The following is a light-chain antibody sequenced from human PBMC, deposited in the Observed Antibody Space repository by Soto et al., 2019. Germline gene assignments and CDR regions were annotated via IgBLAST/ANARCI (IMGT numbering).Light chain of an antibody. CDR2: QDN. Sequence: NFMLTQPHSVSESPGKTVTLSCSPDSGSIATNYVQWYQQRPGSAPTTVIYQDNQRPSGVPDRFSGSLDSSSNSASLTISGLKTEDEDDYYCQSYDATNQRVFGGGTKLTVL. J-gene: IGLJ3*02. CDR1: SGSIATNY. V-gene: IGLV6-57*03. CDR3: QSYDATNQRV.